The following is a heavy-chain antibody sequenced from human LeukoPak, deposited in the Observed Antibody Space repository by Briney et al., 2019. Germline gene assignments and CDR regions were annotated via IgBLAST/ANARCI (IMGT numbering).Heavy chain of an antibody. D-gene: IGHD3-10*01. CDR1: GDSFSSGY. CDR2: IYYSGTT. CDR3: ARGDPAGLFDS. V-gene: IGHV4-59*01. Sequence: SETLSLTCALSGDSFSSGYWNWIRQPPGKGLEWIGYIYYSGTTNSNPSLESRVTVSVDTSKKYCSLKLTSVTAADTAVYFCARGDPAGLFDSWGQGHLVTVSS. J-gene: IGHJ4*02.